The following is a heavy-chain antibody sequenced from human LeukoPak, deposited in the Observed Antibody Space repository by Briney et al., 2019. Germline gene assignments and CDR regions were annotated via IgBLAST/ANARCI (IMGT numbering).Heavy chain of an antibody. V-gene: IGHV4-34*01. CDR3: ARGRGARSSRWYNWFDP. D-gene: IGHD6-13*01. Sequence: SETLSLTCAVFGGSFSAYYWSWIRQPPGKGLEWIGEINHSGSTNYNPSLKSRVTISIDTSKNQFSLEMSSVTAADTAVYYCARGRGARSSRWYNWFDPWGQGTLVTVSS. CDR1: GGSFSAYY. CDR2: INHSGST. J-gene: IGHJ5*02.